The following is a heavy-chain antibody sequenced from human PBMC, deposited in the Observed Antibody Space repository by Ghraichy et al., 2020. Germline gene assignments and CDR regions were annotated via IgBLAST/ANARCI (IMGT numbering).Heavy chain of an antibody. CDR1: GFTFSNYW. CDR2: IKQDGNEK. D-gene: IGHD1-1*01. Sequence: GESLNISCAASGFTFSNYWMTWVRQAPGKGLEWVANIKQDGNEKYCVDSVKGRFTISRDNAKNSLYLQMNSLRAEDTVVYYCARPRQPYYYYAMDVWGQGTTVTVSS. CDR3: ARPRQPYYYYAMDV. V-gene: IGHV3-7*01. J-gene: IGHJ6*02.